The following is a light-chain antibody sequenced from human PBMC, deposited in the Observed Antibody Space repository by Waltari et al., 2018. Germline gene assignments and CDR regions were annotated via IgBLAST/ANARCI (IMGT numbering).Light chain of an antibody. CDR2: TNH. CDR1: SSNIGSNT. CDR3: ASWDDSLSVVL. J-gene: IGLJ3*02. Sequence: QTALTQPPSTSGTPGQRVTISCSGSSSNIGSNTVNWYQQLPGTAPKLLSYTNHQPPSGAPARFSASKSGTSASLAISGLQSEDEAHYYCASWDDSLSVVLFGGGTKLTVL. V-gene: IGLV1-44*01.